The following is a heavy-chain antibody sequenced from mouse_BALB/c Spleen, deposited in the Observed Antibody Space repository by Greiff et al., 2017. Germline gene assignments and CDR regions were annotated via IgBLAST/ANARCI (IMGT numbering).Heavy chain of an antibody. Sequence: DVQLQESGPGLVKPSQSLSLTCSVTGYSITSGYYWNWIRQFPGNKLEWMGYISYDGSNNYNPSLKNRISITRDTSKNQFFLKLNSVTTEDTATYYCASNYGYVGAMDYWGQGTSVTVSS. CDR2: ISYDGSN. CDR1: GYSITSGYY. CDR3: ASNYGYVGAMDY. V-gene: IGHV3-6*02. J-gene: IGHJ4*01. D-gene: IGHD1-2*01.